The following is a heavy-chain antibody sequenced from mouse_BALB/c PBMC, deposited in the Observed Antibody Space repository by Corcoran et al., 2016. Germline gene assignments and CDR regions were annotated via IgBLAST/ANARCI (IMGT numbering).Heavy chain of an antibody. CDR1: GFSLSTSGMG. CDR2: IYWDDDK. J-gene: IGHJ1*01. Sequence: QVTLKESGPGILQPSQTLSLTCSFSGFSLSTSGMGVSWIRQPSGKGLEWLAHIYWDDDKRYNPSLKSRLTISKDTSRNQVFLKITSVDTADTATYYCARRAWLPDWYFDVWGAGTTVTVSS. D-gene: IGHD2-2*01. V-gene: IGHV8-12*01. CDR3: ARRAWLPDWYFDV.